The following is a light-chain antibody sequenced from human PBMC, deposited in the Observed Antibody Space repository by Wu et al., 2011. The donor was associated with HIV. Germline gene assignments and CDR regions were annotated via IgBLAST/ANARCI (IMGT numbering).Light chain of an antibody. Sequence: EIVLTQSPGTLSLSPGERATLSCRVSQSISSGYLAWYQQKPGQAPRLLIYGASSRATGIPDRFSGTGSGTDFTLTISRLEPEDFTVYYCQQYGSSAVTFGQGTRLEVK. CDR1: QSISSGY. CDR2: GAS. CDR3: QQYGSSAVT. V-gene: IGKV3-20*01. J-gene: IGKJ2*01.